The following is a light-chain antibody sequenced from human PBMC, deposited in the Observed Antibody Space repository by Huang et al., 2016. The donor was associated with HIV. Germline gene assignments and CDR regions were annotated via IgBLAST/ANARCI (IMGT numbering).Light chain of an antibody. V-gene: IGKV3-11*01. J-gene: IGKJ2*01. CDR1: QSIGKY. Sequence: EIVLTQSPATLSSSPGQRATLSCRASQSIGKYLAWYQQRPGQPPRLLIYDASNRATGIPTRFSGRGSGTDFTLTISSLEPEDCAVYYCHQRSNWLPYTFGQGTKLEIK. CDR2: DAS. CDR3: HQRSNWLPYT.